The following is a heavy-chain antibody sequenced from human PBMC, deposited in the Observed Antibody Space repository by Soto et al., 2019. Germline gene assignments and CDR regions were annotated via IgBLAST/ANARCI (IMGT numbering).Heavy chain of an antibody. CDR2: IYSGGST. CDR1: GFTVSSNY. Sequence: EVQLVESGGGLVQPGGSLRLSCAASGFTVSSNYMSWVRQAPGKGLEWGSVIYSGGSTYYADSVKGRVTISRHNSKTALYLEMNSLRAADTAVYYRARDRYPPHSVCVSWGQGTLVTVSS. D-gene: IGHD3-9*01. CDR3: ARDRYPPHSVCVS. V-gene: IGHV3-53*04. J-gene: IGHJ5*02.